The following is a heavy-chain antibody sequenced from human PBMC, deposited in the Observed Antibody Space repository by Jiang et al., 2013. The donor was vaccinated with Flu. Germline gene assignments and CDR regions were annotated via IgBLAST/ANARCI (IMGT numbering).Heavy chain of an antibody. CDR1: GGSISSYY. CDR3: ARASGTCGGDCYWVDWYFDL. CDR2: IYYSGST. J-gene: IGHJ2*01. D-gene: IGHD2-21*01. Sequence: GPGLVKPSETLSLTCTVSGGSISSYYWSWIRQPPGKGLEWIGYIYYSGSTNYNPSLKSRVTISVDTSKNQFSLKLSSVTAADTAVYYCARASGTCGGDCYWVDWYFDLWG. V-gene: IGHV4-59*01.